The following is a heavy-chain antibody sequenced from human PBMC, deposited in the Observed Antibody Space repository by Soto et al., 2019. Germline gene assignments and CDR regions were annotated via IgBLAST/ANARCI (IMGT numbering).Heavy chain of an antibody. J-gene: IGHJ4*02. CDR2: IYYSGST. V-gene: IGHV4-59*08. CDR1: GGNISSCY. D-gene: IGHD3-10*01. CDR3: ASRKSSPYFDY. Sequence: PSQTQALSYTVSGGNISSCYWSWIRQPPGKGLEWIGYIYYSGSTYYNPSLKSRVTISVDTSKNQFSLKLSSVTAANTAVYYCASRKSSPYFDYWGQGTLVTVSS.